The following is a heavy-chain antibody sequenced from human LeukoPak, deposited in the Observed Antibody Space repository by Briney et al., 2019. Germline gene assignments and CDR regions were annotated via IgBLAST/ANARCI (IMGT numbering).Heavy chain of an antibody. CDR2: IYPSDSYT. CDR1: GYSFTSYW. D-gene: IGHD2-2*01. CDR3: ARQNCSSISCYDGWFDP. Sequence: GESLRLSCKGSGYSFTSYWISWVRQMPGKGLEWMGRIYPSDSYTNYSPPFQGHVTISADRSISTAYLQWSSLKASDTAMYYCARQNCSSISCYDGWFDPWGQGTLVTVSS. V-gene: IGHV5-10-1*01. J-gene: IGHJ5*02.